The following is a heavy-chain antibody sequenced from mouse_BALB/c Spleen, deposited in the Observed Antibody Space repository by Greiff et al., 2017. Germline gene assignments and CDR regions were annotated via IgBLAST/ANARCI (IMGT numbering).Heavy chain of an antibody. CDR3: TRGLSWFAY. Sequence: QGQLQQPGAELVKPGASVKLSCKASGYTFTSYYMYWVKQRPGQGLEWIGGINPSNGGTNFNEKFKSKATLTVDKSSSTAYMQLSSLTSEDSAVYYCTRGLSWFAYWGQGTLVTVSA. J-gene: IGHJ3*01. V-gene: IGHV1S81*02. CDR2: INPSNGGT. CDR1: GYTFTSYY.